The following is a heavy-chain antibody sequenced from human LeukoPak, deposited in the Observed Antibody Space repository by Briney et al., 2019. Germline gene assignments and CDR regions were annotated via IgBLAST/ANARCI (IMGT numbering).Heavy chain of an antibody. D-gene: IGHD1-1*01. CDR1: GFTFSGYG. Sequence: GGSLRLSCAASGFTFSGYGMHWVRQAPGKGLEWVAFIRYDGSNKYYADSVKGRFTISRDNAKSSLYLQMNSLTAEDTAMYYCARERKSGWLERTFNFDYGGQGTLVAVSS. J-gene: IGHJ4*02. CDR3: ARERKSGWLERTFNFDY. CDR2: IRYDGSNK. V-gene: IGHV3-30*02.